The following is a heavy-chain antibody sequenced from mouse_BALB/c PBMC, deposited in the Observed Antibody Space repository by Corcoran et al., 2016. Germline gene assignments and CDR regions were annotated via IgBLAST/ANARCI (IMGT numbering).Heavy chain of an antibody. J-gene: IGHJ4*01. CDR2: INPYNDGT. CDR1: GYTFTSYV. Sequence: EVQLQRSGPELVKPGASVKMSCKASGYTFTSYVMHWVKQKPGQGLEWIGYINPYNDGTKYNEKFKGKATLTSDKSSSTAYMELSSLTSEDSAVYYCARYGDYYAMDYWGQGTSVTVSS. CDR3: ARYGDYYAMDY. V-gene: IGHV1S136*01. D-gene: IGHD1-1*01.